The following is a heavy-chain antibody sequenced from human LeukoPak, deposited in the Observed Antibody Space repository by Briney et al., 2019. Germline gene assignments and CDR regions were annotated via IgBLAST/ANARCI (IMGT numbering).Heavy chain of an antibody. Sequence: GGSLRLSCAASGFTFSSYSMNWVRQAPGKGLEWVSSISSSSSYIYYADSVKGRFTISRDSAKNSLYLQMNSLRAEDTAVYYCARGGPGVGALYYFDYWGQGTLVTVSS. CDR1: GFTFSSYS. V-gene: IGHV3-21*01. J-gene: IGHJ4*02. CDR2: ISSSSSYI. CDR3: ARGGPGVGALYYFDY. D-gene: IGHD1-26*01.